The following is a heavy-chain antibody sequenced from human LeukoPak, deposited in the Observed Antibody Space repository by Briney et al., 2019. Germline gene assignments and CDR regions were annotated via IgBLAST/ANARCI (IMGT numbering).Heavy chain of an antibody. CDR1: GGSFSGYY. CDR3: ARHASGQIDC. V-gene: IGHV4-34*01. J-gene: IGHJ4*02. CDR2: INHSGST. D-gene: IGHD6-19*01. Sequence: SETLSLTCAVYGGSFSGYYWSWIRQPPGKGLEWIGEINHSGSTNYNPSLKSRVTISVDTSKNQFSLKLSSVTAADTAVYYCARHASGQIDCWGQGTLVTVSS.